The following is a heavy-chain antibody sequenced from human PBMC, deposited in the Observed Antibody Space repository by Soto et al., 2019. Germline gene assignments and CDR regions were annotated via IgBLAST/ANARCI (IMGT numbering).Heavy chain of an antibody. D-gene: IGHD2-21*02. CDR2: FSGRSKST. CDR1: GFTVNNTA. J-gene: IGHJ3*02. Sequence: HPGGSLRLSCAASGFTVNNTAMTWVRQAPGKGLEWVSAFSGRSKSTYYATSVKGRFTISKDNSKNTLYLQMNSLRAEDTALYYCAKGIDCGADCHSYDTFDIWGQGTVVTVSS. CDR3: AKGIDCGADCHSYDTFDI. V-gene: IGHV3-23*01.